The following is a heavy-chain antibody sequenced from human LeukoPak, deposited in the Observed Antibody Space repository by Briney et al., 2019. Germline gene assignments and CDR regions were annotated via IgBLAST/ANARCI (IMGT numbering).Heavy chain of an antibody. CDR2: IYYTGSN. V-gene: IGHV4-59*01. CDR3: ARGTKTGNTGYDWSY. D-gene: IGHD5-12*01. J-gene: IGHJ4*02. Sequence: SETLSLTCSVSVASISPYYWTWIRQPPGGGLEWIGYIYYTGSNTYNSSLKSRVTMSVDTATNQFTLELSSVTAADTAVYYCARGTKTGNTGYDWSYWGQGSLVTVSS. CDR1: VASISPYY.